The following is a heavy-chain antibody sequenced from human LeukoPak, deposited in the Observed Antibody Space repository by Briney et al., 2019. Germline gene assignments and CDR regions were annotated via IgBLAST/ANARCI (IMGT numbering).Heavy chain of an antibody. Sequence: GRSLRLSCAASGFTFRSYAMHWVRQAPGKGLEWVAAISLDGSNKYYADSVKGRFTISRDNSKNTLYMQMNSLRADDTAVYYCARGSKSYGDYIRSRIHYFDYWGQGTLATVSS. CDR1: GFTFRSYA. CDR3: ARGSKSYGDYIRSRIHYFDY. CDR2: ISLDGSNK. V-gene: IGHV3-30*04. J-gene: IGHJ4*02. D-gene: IGHD4-17*01.